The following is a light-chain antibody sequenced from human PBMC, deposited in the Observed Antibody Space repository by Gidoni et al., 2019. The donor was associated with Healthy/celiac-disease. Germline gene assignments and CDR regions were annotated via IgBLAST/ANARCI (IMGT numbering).Light chain of an antibody. J-gene: IGLJ3*02. V-gene: IGLV2-14*03. Sequence: QSALTQPGPVAGAPGQAITISCTGTSSDVGGYNYVSWYQQHPGKAPKLMIYDVNKRPAGISNRFSASKSGNTASLTISGLQAEDEADYYCSSYTSSNSWVFGGGTTLSVL. CDR2: DVN. CDR3: SSYTSSNSWV. CDR1: SSDVGGYNY.